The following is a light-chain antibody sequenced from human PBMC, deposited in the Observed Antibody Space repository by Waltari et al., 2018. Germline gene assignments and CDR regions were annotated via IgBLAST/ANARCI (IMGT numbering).Light chain of an antibody. CDR2: INEYGSH. Sequence: VLTQSPSATASLGASAHLPCILSRWHSRPAIARPPQVPQNGPRFLMKINEYGSHTKGDGVPDRFSGSTSGAGTEHYLTISSLQSEDEADYYCQTWGTGILVFGGGTKLTIL. V-gene: IGLV4-69*01. CDR1: RWHSRPA. J-gene: IGLJ3*02. CDR3: QTWGTGILV.